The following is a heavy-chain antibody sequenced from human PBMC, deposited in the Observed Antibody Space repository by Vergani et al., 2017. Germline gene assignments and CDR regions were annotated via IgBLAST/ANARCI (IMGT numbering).Heavy chain of an antibody. D-gene: IGHD2-15*01. CDR1: GFTFSGSA. Sequence: VQLVESGGGLVQPGGSLKLSCAASGFTFSGSAMHWVRQASGKGLEWVAVISYDGSNKYYADSVKGRFTISRDNSKNTLYLQMNSLRAEDTAVYYCARDGYCSGGSCYWGDAFDIWGQGTMVTVSS. CDR3: ARDGYCSGGSCYWGDAFDI. V-gene: IGHV3-30-3*01. J-gene: IGHJ3*02. CDR2: ISYDGSNK.